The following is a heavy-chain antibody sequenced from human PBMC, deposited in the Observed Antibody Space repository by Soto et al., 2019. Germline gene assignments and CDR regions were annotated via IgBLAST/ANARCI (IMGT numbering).Heavy chain of an antibody. Sequence: SETLSLTCTPSCGSISSGDYYWSRIRQPPGKGLEGMGDIYYSGSTSHNPSLKSRVTISVDTSKNQFSLKLSSVTAADTAVYYCARGAKITIFGVVTRGVPGINYGMDVGGQGTTVTVSS. CDR3: ARGAKITIFGVVTRGVPGINYGMDV. J-gene: IGHJ6*02. CDR1: CGSISSGDYY. CDR2: IYYSGST. V-gene: IGHV4-30-4*01. D-gene: IGHD3-3*01.